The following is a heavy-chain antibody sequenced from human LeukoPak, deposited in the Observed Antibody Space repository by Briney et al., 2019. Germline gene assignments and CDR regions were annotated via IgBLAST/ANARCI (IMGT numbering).Heavy chain of an antibody. J-gene: IGHJ3*02. V-gene: IGHV1-8*01. CDR3: ARGGCDFFGDAFDI. Sequence: ASVKVSCKASGYTFTSYDINWVRQATGQGLEWMGWMNPNSGNTGYAQKFQGRVTMTRNTSISTAYMELSSLRSEDTAVYYCARGGCDFFGDAFDIWGQGTMVTVSS. D-gene: IGHD5-12*01. CDR1: GYTFTSYD. CDR2: MNPNSGNT.